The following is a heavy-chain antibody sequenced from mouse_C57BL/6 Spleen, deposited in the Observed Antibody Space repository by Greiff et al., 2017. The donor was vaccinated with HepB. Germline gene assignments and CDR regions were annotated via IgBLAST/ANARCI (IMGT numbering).Heavy chain of an antibody. V-gene: IGHV1-54*01. CDR3: ARSYDYDGGNYFDD. J-gene: IGHJ2*01. CDR1: GYAFTNYL. D-gene: IGHD2-4*01. Sequence: VQLQESGAELVRPGTSVKVSCKASGYAFTNYLIEWVKQRPGQGLEWIGVINPGSGGTNYNEKFKGKATLTADKSSSTAYMQLSSLTSEDSAVYFCARSYDYDGGNYFDDWGQGTTLTVSS. CDR2: INPGSGGT.